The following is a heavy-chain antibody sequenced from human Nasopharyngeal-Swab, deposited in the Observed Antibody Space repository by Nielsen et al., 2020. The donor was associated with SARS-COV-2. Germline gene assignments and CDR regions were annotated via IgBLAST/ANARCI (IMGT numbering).Heavy chain of an antibody. CDR1: GYTFTSYG. CDR2: ISAYNGNT. V-gene: IGHV1-18*01. Sequence: ASVKVSCKASGYTFTSYGISWVRQAPGQGLEWMGWISAYNGNTNYAQKLQGRVTMTTDTSTSTAYMELRSLRSDDTAVYYCARSLGPGIFGVVTGATYYGMDVWGQGTTVTVSS. D-gene: IGHD3-3*01. J-gene: IGHJ6*02. CDR3: ARSLGPGIFGVVTGATYYGMDV.